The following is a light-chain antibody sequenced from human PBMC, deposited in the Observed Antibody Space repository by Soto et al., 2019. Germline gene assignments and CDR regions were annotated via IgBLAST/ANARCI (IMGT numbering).Light chain of an antibody. CDR2: GNN. V-gene: IGLV1-40*01. J-gene: IGLJ3*02. CDR3: QSYDSSLTALV. Sequence: QSVLTQPPSVSGAPGQRVTISCTGSSPNIGTGYDVHWYQQLPGKAPKLLIYGNNNRPSGVPERFSGYKSGTSASLAITGLQAEDEGDYYCQSYDSSLTALVFGGGTKLTVL. CDR1: SPNIGTGYD.